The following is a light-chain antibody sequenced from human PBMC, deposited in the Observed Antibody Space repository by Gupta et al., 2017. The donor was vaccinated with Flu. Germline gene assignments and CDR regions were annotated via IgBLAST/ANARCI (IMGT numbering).Light chain of an antibody. Sequence: QSVLTQPPSVSAAPGQKVTISCSGSSSNIGRYNYVSWYQQVPGAAPTLLIYENNRRPSGIPDRFSGSKADTSATLGITGVQTGDEADYYCATLDNSQSGVIFGGGTKLTVL. J-gene: IGLJ2*01. CDR3: ATLDNSQSGVI. CDR1: SSNIGRYNY. CDR2: ENN. V-gene: IGLV1-51*02.